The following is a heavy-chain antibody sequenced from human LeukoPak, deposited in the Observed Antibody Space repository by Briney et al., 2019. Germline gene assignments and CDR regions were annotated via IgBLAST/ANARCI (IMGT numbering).Heavy chain of an antibody. CDR1: GGSISSSSYY. D-gene: IGHD3-22*01. CDR3: ASNYYDSSGLVY. J-gene: IGHJ4*02. V-gene: IGHV4-39*07. CDR2: IYYSGST. Sequence: SETLSLTCTVSGGSISSSSYYWGWIRQPPGKGLEWIGSIYYSGSTYYNPSLKSRVTISVDTSKNQFSLKLSSVTAADTAVYYCASNYYDSSGLVYWGQGTLVTVSS.